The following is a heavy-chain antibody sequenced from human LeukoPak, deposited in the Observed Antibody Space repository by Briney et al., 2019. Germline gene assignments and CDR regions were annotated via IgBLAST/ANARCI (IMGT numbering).Heavy chain of an antibody. V-gene: IGHV3-21*04. Sequence: GGSLRLSCAASGFTFSSYTINWVRQAPGKGLEWVSSITSDTRYTFYADSVKGRFTISRDNAKNSLYLQMNSLRAEDMALYYCAKDGYPYYYDSSGDYYMDVWGKGTTVTVSS. CDR3: AKDGYPYYYDSSGDYYMDV. CDR2: ITSDTRYT. J-gene: IGHJ6*03. CDR1: GFTFSSYT. D-gene: IGHD3-22*01.